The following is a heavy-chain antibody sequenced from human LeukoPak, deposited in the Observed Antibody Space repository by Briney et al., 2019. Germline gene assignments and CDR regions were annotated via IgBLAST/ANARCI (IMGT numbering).Heavy chain of an antibody. CDR1: GGSISSGGYS. CDR3: ARDAGLGFDY. CDR2: IYHSGST. V-gene: IGHV4-30-2*01. D-gene: IGHD3-10*01. Sequence: SETLSLTCAVSGGSISSGGYSWSWIRQPPGKGLEWIGYIYHSGSTYYNPSLKSRVTISVDRSKNQFPLKLSSVTAADTAVYYCARDAGLGFDYWGQGTLVTVSS. J-gene: IGHJ4*02.